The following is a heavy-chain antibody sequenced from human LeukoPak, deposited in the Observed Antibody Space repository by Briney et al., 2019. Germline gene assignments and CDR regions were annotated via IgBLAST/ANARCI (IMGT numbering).Heavy chain of an antibody. CDR1: RHTFPRSV. J-gene: IGHJ3*02. Sequence: ASGRASCKASRHTFPRSVVSARPQSAGPGVGGRRGLRGDTGNIEHTQNFQGRVTITTTKSTSTAYLELRSLRSDDTAVYYCAAYSVMYYPKRGAFDIWGQGTMVIVSS. CDR2: LRGDTGNI. D-gene: IGHD1-26*01. V-gene: IGHV1-18*01. CDR3: AAYSVMYYPKRGAFDI.